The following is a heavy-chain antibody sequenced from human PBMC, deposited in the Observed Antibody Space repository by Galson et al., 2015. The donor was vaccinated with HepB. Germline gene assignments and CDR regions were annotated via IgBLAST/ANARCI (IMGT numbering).Heavy chain of an antibody. J-gene: IGHJ4*02. Sequence: SVKVSCKASGYTFTSYAMHWVRQAPGQRLEWMGWINAGNGNTKYSQTFQGRVTITRDTSASTAYMELSSLRSEDTAMYYCARDYYDSSGYFDYWGQGTLVTVSS. D-gene: IGHD3-22*01. V-gene: IGHV1-3*01. CDR2: INAGNGNT. CDR1: GYTFTSYA. CDR3: ARDYYDSSGYFDY.